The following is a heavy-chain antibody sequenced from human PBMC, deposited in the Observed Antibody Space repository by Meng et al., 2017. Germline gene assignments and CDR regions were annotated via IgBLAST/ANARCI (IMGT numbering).Heavy chain of an antibody. V-gene: IGHV2-5*01. CDR2: IYWNDDK. CDR3: AHSPEMATTTKYFQH. CDR1: GFSLSTSGVG. Sequence: TTWMASGHTLIKPTQTLPLTCTFSGFSLSTSGVGVGWIRQPPGKALEWLALIYWNDDKRYSPSLKSRLTITKDTSKNQVVLTMTNMDPVDTATYYCAHSPEMATTTKYFQHWGQGTLVTVSS. J-gene: IGHJ1*01. D-gene: IGHD5-24*01.